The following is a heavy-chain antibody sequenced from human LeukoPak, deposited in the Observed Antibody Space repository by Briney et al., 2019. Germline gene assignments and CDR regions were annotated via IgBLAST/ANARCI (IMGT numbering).Heavy chain of an antibody. D-gene: IGHD2-8*01. CDR3: AKDPYCTNGVCYYYMDV. J-gene: IGHJ6*03. CDR2: ISSSGSTI. CDR1: GFTFSSYE. Sequence: GGSLRLSCAASGFTFSSYEMNWVRQAPGKGLEWVSYISSSGSTIYYADSVKGRFTISRDNSKNTLYLQMNSLRAEDTAVYYCAKDPYCTNGVCYYYMDVWGKGTTVTVSS. V-gene: IGHV3-48*03.